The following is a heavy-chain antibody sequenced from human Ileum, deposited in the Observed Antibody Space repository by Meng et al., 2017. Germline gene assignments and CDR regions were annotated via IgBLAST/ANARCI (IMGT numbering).Heavy chain of an antibody. CDR1: GYSFPDQY. Sequence: QVQLVQSGAEVKKPGASVKVSCKASGYSFPDQYIHWVRQAPGQGLDWMGRINPNSGGTNYAQRFQGRVTVTRDTSISTAYMELNWLRSDDTAVYFCARWLTYGAFDIWGQGTMVTVSS. CDR2: INPNSGGT. J-gene: IGHJ3*02. D-gene: IGHD4-17*01. V-gene: IGHV1-2*06. CDR3: ARWLTYGAFDI.